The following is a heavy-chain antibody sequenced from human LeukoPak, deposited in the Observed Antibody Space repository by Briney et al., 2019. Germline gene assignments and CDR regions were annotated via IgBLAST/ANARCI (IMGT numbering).Heavy chain of an antibody. Sequence: PGGSLRLSCAASGFTFSSYAMHWVRQAPGKGLEWVAVISYDGSNKYYADSVKGRFTISRDNSKNTLYLQMNSLRAEDTAVYYCARRAYDSSRGYYFDYWGQGTLVTVSS. D-gene: IGHD3-22*01. V-gene: IGHV3-30-3*01. CDR1: GFTFSSYA. CDR2: ISYDGSNK. J-gene: IGHJ4*02. CDR3: ARRAYDSSRGYYFDY.